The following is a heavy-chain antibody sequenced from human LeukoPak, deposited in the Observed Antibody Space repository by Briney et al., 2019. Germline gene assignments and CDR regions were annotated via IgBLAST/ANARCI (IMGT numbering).Heavy chain of an antibody. CDR2: ISTDASST. CDR3: TGHHQAYSRTY. D-gene: IGHD6-13*01. Sequence: GGSLRLSCAASGFTFSRYWMHWVRQAPGKGLVWVSRISTDASSTTYADSVKGRFTISRDNAKDTLYLQMNSLRAEDTAVYYCTGHHQAYSRTYWGQGTLVTVSS. J-gene: IGHJ4*02. CDR1: GFTFSRYW. V-gene: IGHV3-74*01.